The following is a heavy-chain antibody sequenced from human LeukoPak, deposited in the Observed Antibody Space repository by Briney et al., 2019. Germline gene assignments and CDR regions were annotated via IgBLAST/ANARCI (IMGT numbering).Heavy chain of an antibody. V-gene: IGHV3-30-3*01. J-gene: IGHJ4*02. Sequence: GGSLRLSCAASGFIFSSYTMTWVRQAPGKGLEWVAVISYDGSNKYYADSVKGRFTISRDNSKNTLYLQMNSLRAEDTAVYYCARASIVVVIATGSLDYWGQGTLVTVSS. CDR1: GFIFSSYT. CDR2: ISYDGSNK. CDR3: ARASIVVVIATGSLDY. D-gene: IGHD2-21*01.